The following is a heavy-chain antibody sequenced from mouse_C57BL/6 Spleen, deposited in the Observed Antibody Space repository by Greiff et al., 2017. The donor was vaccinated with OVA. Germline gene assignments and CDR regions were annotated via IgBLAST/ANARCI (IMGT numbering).Heavy chain of an antibody. CDR2: ISSGSSTI. J-gene: IGHJ3*01. Sequence: EVKLVESGGGLVKPGGSLKLSCAASGFTFSDYGMHWVRQAPEKGLEWVAYISSGSSTIYYADTVKGRFTISRDNAKNTLFLQMTSLRSEDTAMYYCAREFHAGFADWGQGTLVTVSA. V-gene: IGHV5-17*01. CDR3: AREFHAGFAD. CDR1: GFTFSDYG.